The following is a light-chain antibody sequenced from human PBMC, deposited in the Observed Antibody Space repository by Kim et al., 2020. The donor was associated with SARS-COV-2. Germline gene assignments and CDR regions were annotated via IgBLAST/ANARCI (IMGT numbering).Light chain of an antibody. J-gene: IGLJ2*01. CDR1: SLRSYY. V-gene: IGLV3-19*01. Sequence: SVALGQTVRITCQGNSLRSYYASWYQQKPGQAPVLVIYGKNNRPSGIPDRFSGSSSGNTASLTITGAQAEDEADYYCNSRDSSGPPFGGGTQLTVL. CDR2: GKN. CDR3: NSRDSSGPP.